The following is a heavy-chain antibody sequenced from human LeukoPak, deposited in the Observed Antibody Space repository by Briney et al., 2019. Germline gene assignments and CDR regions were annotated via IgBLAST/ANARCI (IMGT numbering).Heavy chain of an antibody. CDR1: GGSISSSSYY. CDR3: ARGRSSGRRFDP. CDR2: IYYSGST. V-gene: IGHV4-39*01. J-gene: IGHJ5*02. D-gene: IGHD1-26*01. Sequence: QASETLSLTCTVSGGSISSSSYYWGWIRQPPGKGLEWIGSIYYSGSTYYNPSLKSRVTISVDTSKNQFSLKLSSVTAADTAVYYCARGRSSGRRFDPWGQGTLVTVSS.